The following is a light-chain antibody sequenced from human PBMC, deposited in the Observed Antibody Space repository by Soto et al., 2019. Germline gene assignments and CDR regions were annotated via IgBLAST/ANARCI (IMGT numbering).Light chain of an antibody. CDR1: SSDIGSYNY. CDR2: TVR. CDR3: ISYRGSDTSYV. Sequence: QSVLTQHASVSGSPGQSITISCTGTSSDIGSYNYIAWYQQFPGKTRKLIIYTVRNRPARVSFRFPGSRSGNTASLTISGLQAKDEADYYCISYRGSDTSYVFGTGTKVTVL. J-gene: IGLJ1*01. V-gene: IGLV2-14*01.